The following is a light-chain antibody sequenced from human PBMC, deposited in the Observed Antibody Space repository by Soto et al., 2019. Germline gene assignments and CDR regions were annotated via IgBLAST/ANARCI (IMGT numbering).Light chain of an antibody. CDR1: SSNIGAGYD. J-gene: IGLJ2*01. CDR2: SNR. V-gene: IGLV1-40*01. Sequence: QSVLTQPPSVSGAPGQRVTISCTWSSSNIGAGYDVHWYQQLPRTAPKLLIYSNRNRPSGVPDRFSGSKSGTSASLAITGLQAEDGADYYSQSYASGLRGVVFSGGTKLTVL. CDR3: QSYASGLRGVV.